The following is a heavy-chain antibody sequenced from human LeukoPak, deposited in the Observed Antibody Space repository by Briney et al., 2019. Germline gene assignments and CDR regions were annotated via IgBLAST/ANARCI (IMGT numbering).Heavy chain of an antibody. CDR2: INHSGST. D-gene: IGHD3-10*01. V-gene: IGHV4-34*01. CDR3: ARGRGLNYYYYYYMDV. CDR1: GGSFSGYY. Sequence: PSETLSLTCAVYGGSFSGYYWSWIRQPPGKGLEWIGEINHSGSTNYNPSLKSRVTISVDTSKNQFSLKLSSVTAADTAVYYCARGRGLNYYYYYYMDVWGKGTTVTVSS. J-gene: IGHJ6*03.